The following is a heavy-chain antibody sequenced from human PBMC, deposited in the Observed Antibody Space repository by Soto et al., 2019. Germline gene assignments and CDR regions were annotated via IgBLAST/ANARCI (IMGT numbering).Heavy chain of an antibody. CDR3: ARGEGITGTAPFDY. J-gene: IGHJ4*02. D-gene: IGHD1-7*01. CDR2: IYYSGST. Sequence: QVQLQESGPGLVKPSETLSLTCTVSGGSISSYYWSWIRQPPGKGLEWMGYIYYSGSTNYNPSLKSRVTISVDTSKNQFSLKLSSVTAADTAVYYCARGEGITGTAPFDYWGQGTLVTVSS. V-gene: IGHV4-59*01. CDR1: GGSISSYY.